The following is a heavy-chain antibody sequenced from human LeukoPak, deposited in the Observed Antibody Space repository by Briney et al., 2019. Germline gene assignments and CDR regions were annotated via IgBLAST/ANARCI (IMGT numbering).Heavy chain of an antibody. Sequence: GGSLRLSCAASGFTFSSYWMSWVRQAPGKGLEWVANIKQDGSEKYYVDSVKGRFTISRDNAKNSLYLQMNSLRAEDTAVYHCARQRDGYNSPFDYWGQGTLVTVSS. V-gene: IGHV3-7*01. CDR2: IKQDGSEK. J-gene: IGHJ4*02. CDR3: ARQRDGYNSPFDY. D-gene: IGHD5-24*01. CDR1: GFTFSSYW.